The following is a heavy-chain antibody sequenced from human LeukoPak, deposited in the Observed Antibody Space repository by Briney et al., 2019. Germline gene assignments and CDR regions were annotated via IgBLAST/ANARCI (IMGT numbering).Heavy chain of an antibody. CDR3: AKDSGVVRGVIIIEPYFDY. J-gene: IGHJ4*02. D-gene: IGHD3-10*01. CDR1: RFTFSSYA. CDR2: ISGSGGST. V-gene: IGHV3-23*01. Sequence: PGGSLRLSCAASRFTFSSYAMSWVRQAPGKGLEWVSAISGSGGSTYYADSVKGRFTISRDNSKNTLYLQMNSLRAEDTAVYYCAKDSGVVRGVIIIEPYFDYWGQGTLVTVSS.